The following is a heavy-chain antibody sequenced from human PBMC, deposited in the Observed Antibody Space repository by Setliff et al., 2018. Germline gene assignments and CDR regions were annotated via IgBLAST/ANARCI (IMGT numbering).Heavy chain of an antibody. Sequence: ASVKVSCKTSGYTFTNYDINWVRQATGQGLEWMGWISAYTGKTDYAQNFQGRVTMTTDTSTSTAYMELRSLRSDDTAVYYCARVPRLEWLLPTFDSWGQGTLVTVSS. D-gene: IGHD3-3*01. J-gene: IGHJ4*02. V-gene: IGHV1-18*01. CDR1: GYTFTNYD. CDR2: ISAYTGKT. CDR3: ARVPRLEWLLPTFDS.